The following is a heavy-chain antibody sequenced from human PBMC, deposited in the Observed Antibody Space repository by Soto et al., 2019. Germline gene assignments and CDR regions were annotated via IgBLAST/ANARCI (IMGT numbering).Heavy chain of an antibody. CDR3: AATGGNYFGLDV. V-gene: IGHV1-18*01. CDR2: ISGYNGNT. CDR1: DNTFTHYG. D-gene: IGHD2-8*02. J-gene: IGHJ6*02. Sequence: ASVKVSCKYSDNTFTHYGINWVRQAPGQGPEWMGWISGYNGNTKYAQKFQDRVTMTADTSTRTAFMEVRSLTSDDTGVYFCAATGGNYFGLDVWGQGTTVTVS.